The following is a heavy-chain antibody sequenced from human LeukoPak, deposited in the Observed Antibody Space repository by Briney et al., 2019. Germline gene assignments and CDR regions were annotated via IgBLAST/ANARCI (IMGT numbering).Heavy chain of an antibody. CDR3: ARLGIVGVSAQGDY. CDR2: TRNRANSYTT. V-gene: IGHV3-72*01. CDR1: GFTFSDYY. D-gene: IGHD1-26*01. Sequence: GGSLRLSCAVSGFTFSDYYMDWVRQAPGKGLEWVARTRNRANSYTTEYAASVKGRFAISRDESMNSLYLQMNSLKTEDTAVYYCARLGIVGVSAQGDYWGQGTLVTVSS. J-gene: IGHJ4*02.